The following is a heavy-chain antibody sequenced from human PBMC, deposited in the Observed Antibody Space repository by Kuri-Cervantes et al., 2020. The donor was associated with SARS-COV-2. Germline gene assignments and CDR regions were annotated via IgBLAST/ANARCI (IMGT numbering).Heavy chain of an antibody. CDR3: ARVGPYTYYYGSGPRGNWFDP. Sequence: KVSCQGSGYSFTNYWIGWVRQMPGKGLEGMGIIYLGDSDTRYSPSFQGQVTISDDKSISTAYLQWSSLKASDTAMYYCARVGPYTYYYGSGPRGNWFDPWGQGTLVTVSS. D-gene: IGHD3-10*01. CDR2: IYLGDSDT. V-gene: IGHV5-51*01. CDR1: GYSFTNYW. J-gene: IGHJ5*02.